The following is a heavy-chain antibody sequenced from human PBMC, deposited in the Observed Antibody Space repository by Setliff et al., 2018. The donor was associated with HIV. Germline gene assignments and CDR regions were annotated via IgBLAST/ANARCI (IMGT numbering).Heavy chain of an antibody. CDR2: LSEGGYDT. CDR3: ARDPIKARPDYFDY. J-gene: IGHJ4*02. D-gene: IGHD6-6*01. CDR1: GFTFSRYP. Sequence: GGSLRLSCAASGFTFSRYPMSWVRQAPGKGLEWVSSLSEGGYDTYYADSVKGRFTISRDNSKNTLYLQMNSLRPEDTAIYYCARDPIKARPDYFDYWGQGTLVTVSS. V-gene: IGHV3-23*01.